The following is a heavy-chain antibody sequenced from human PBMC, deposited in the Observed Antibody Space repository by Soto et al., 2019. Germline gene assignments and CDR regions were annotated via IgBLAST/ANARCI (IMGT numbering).Heavy chain of an antibody. V-gene: IGHV1-58*01. Sequence: ASVKVSCEASGFTFTSSAVQWVRQARGERLEWIGWIVVGSGNTNYAQKFQERVTITRDMSTSTAYMELSSLRSEDTAVYYCAADTGYSRRWSSNWFEPWGQGPMVTVSS. CDR2: IVVGSGNT. CDR3: AADTGYSRRWSSNWFEP. J-gene: IGHJ5*02. CDR1: GFTFTSSA. D-gene: IGHD6-13*01.